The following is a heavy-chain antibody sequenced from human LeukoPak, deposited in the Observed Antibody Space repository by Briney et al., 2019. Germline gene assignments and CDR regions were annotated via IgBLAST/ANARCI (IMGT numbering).Heavy chain of an antibody. V-gene: IGHV4-59*13. D-gene: IGHD6-6*01. CDR1: GGSISSYY. Sequence: SSETLSLTCTVSGGSISSYYWSWIRQPQGRGLEWIGYIYYSGSTNYNPSLKSRVTISVDTSKNQFSLKLRSVTAADTAVYYCARAYSSSSNFDYWGQGILVTVSS. J-gene: IGHJ4*02. CDR2: IYYSGST. CDR3: ARAYSSSSNFDY.